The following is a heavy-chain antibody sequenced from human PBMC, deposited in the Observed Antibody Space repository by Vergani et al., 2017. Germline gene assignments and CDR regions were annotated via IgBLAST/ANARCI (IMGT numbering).Heavy chain of an antibody. CDR3: ANFGSSYRSPLGY. J-gene: IGHJ4*02. V-gene: IGHV3-48*01. Sequence: VQLVESGGGLVQPGGSLRLSCAASGFTFSSYSMTWVRQAPGKGLEWVSYISSSSSTIYYADSVKGRFTISRDNAKNSLYLRMNSLRAEDTAVYYCANFGSSYRSPLGYWGQGTLVTVSS. CDR1: GFTFSSYS. D-gene: IGHD2-15*01. CDR2: ISSSSSTI.